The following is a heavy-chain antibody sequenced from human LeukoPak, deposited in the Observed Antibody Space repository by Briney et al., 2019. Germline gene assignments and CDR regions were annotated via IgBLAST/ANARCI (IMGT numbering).Heavy chain of an antibody. CDR3: AREGGFYRPLDY. V-gene: IGHV4-4*02. CDR2: VHLDGRT. CDR1: GGSVINTNW. Sequence: SGTLSLTCGVSGGSVINTNWWTWVRQPPGGGLEWIGEVHLDGRTNYNPSLESRLTMSVDVSENQVSLKLTSVTAADTAVYYCAREGGFYRPLDYSGQGTLVTVSS. J-gene: IGHJ4*02. D-gene: IGHD3-3*01.